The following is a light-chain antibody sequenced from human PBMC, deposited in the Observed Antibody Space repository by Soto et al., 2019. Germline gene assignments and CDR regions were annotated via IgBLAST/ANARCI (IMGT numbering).Light chain of an antibody. CDR1: SSDVGDNNY. Sequence: QSARTQPASVSRSPGQSITISCTGTSSDVGDNNYVSWYQQHPGKAPKLMIYDVTHRPSGISNRFSGSKSGNTASLTISGLQAEDEAHYYCSSYTSSSTLYVFGTGTKLTFL. CDR3: SSYTSSSTLYV. V-gene: IGLV2-14*01. J-gene: IGLJ1*01. CDR2: DVT.